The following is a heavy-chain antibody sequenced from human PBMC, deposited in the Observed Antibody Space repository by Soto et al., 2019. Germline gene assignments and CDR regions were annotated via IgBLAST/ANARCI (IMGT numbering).Heavy chain of an antibody. Sequence: TLSLTCTVSGGSISSGGYYWSWIRQHPGKGLEWIGYIYYGGSTYYNPSLKSRVTISVDTSKNQFSLKLSSVTAADTAVYYCARDHRGERVDWFDPWGQGTLVTVSS. CDR2: IYYGGST. V-gene: IGHV4-31*03. D-gene: IGHD7-27*01. CDR1: GGSISSGGYY. J-gene: IGHJ5*02. CDR3: ARDHRGERVDWFDP.